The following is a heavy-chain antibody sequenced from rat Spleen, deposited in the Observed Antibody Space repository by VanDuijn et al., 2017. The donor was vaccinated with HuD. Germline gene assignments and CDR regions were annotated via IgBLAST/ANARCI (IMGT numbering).Heavy chain of an antibody. CDR2: ISPSGGST. CDR1: GFTFSNYG. J-gene: IGHJ1*01. CDR3: ATSPYYWYFDF. Sequence: EVQLVESGGGLVQPGRSLKLSCAASGFTFSNYGMHWIRQAPTKGLECVESISPSGGSTYYRDSVKGRFTISRDNAKSTRYLQMYSLRSEDTATYYCATSPYYWYFDFWGPGTMVTVSS. D-gene: IGHD3-8*01. V-gene: IGHV5-19*01.